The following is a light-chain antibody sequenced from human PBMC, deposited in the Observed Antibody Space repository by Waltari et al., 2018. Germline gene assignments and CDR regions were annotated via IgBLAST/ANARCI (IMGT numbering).Light chain of an antibody. CDR2: DVS. CDR3: SSYTSSNTQV. V-gene: IGLV2-14*03. Sequence: QSALTQPASVSGSPGQSITISCPVSSSNFHGYNCVSWYQQHPGKAPKHMIYDVSNRPSGVSNRFSGSKSGNTASLTISGLQAEDEADYYCSSYTSSNTQVFGTGTKVTVL. J-gene: IGLJ1*01. CDR1: SSNFHGYNC.